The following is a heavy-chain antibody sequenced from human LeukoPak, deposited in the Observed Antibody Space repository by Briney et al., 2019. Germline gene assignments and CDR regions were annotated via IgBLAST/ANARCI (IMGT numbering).Heavy chain of an antibody. CDR2: ISSSSDTI. CDR3: ANGYYDILTGYYPFDY. Sequence: GGSLRLSCAASGFTFGPYTMNWVRQAPGKGLEWVSSISSSSDTIYYADSVKGRFTISRDNSKNTLYLQMNSLRAEDTAVYYCANGYYDILTGYYPFDYWDQGTLVTVSS. J-gene: IGHJ4*02. CDR1: GFTFGPYT. V-gene: IGHV3-48*01. D-gene: IGHD3-9*01.